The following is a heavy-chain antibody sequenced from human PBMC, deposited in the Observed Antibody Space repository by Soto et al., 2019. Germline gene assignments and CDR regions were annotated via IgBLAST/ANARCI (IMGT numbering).Heavy chain of an antibody. CDR1: GGSISSGDYY. J-gene: IGHJ4*02. V-gene: IGHV4-30-4*01. Sequence: PSETLSLTCTVSGGSISSGDYYWSWIRQPPGKGLEWIGYIYYSGSTYYNPSLKSRVTISVDTSKNQFSLKLSSVTAADTAVYYCARGSDYYDSSGSDYWGQGTLVTVSS. CDR2: IYYSGST. D-gene: IGHD3-22*01. CDR3: ARGSDYYDSSGSDY.